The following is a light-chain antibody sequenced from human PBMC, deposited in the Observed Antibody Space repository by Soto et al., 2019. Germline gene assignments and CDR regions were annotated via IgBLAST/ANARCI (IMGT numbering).Light chain of an antibody. Sequence: QSALTQPPSASGSPGQSVTISCTGTSSDVGGYNYVSWYQQHPGKAPKLMIYEVSKRPAGVPDRFSGSMSGNTAPLAVSGLKAEDESDYYCSSYAGSNNLVFGGGTQGAVL. CDR3: SSYAGSNNLV. CDR2: EVS. V-gene: IGLV2-8*01. J-gene: IGLJ2*01. CDR1: SSDVGGYNY.